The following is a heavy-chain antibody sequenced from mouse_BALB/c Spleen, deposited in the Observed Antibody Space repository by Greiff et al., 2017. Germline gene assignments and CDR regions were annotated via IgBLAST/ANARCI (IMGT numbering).Heavy chain of an antibody. Sequence: QVQLKQSGPGLVAPSQSLSITCTVSGFSLTSYGVHWVRQPPGKGLEWLGVIWAGGSTNYNSALMSRLSISKDNSKSQVFLKMNSLQTDDTAMYYCASRRYYYGSSPYAMDYWGQGTAVTVSS. D-gene: IGHD1-1*01. J-gene: IGHJ4*01. CDR1: GFSLTSYG. CDR3: ASRRYYYGSSPYAMDY. CDR2: IWAGGST. V-gene: IGHV2-9*02.